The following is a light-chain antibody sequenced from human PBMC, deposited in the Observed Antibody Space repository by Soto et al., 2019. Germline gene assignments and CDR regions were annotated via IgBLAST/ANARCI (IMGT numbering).Light chain of an antibody. J-gene: IGKJ1*01. Sequence: EIVLTQSPGTLSLSPGERATLSCRASQSVTSSYLAWYQQRPGQAPRLLIYGASSRATGIPDRFSGNGSGTDFTLTISRLEPEDFAVYYCQQYDSSWTFGQGTKVEIK. V-gene: IGKV3-20*01. CDR3: QQYDSSWT. CDR2: GAS. CDR1: QSVTSSY.